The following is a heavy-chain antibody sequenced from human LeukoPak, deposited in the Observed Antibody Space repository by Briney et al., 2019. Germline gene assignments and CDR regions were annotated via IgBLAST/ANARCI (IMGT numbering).Heavy chain of an antibody. CDR2: IKQDGSEK. V-gene: IGHV3-7*03. CDR1: GFTFSSYW. J-gene: IGHJ4*02. CDR3: AKSWDLGALVAGDY. D-gene: IGHD2-8*02. Sequence: PGGSLRLSCAASGFTFSSYWMSWVRQAPGKGLEWVANIKQDGSEKYYVDSVKGRFTISRDNAKNSLYLQMNSLRAEDTAVYYCAKSWDLGALVAGDYWGQGTLVTVSS.